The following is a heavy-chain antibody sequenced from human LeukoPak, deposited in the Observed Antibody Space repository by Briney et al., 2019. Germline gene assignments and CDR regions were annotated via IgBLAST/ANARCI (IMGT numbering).Heavy chain of an antibody. CDR2: IYYSGNT. CDR1: GCSISNYY. V-gene: IGHV4-59*01. D-gene: IGHD2-2*01. J-gene: IGHJ4*02. CDR3: ARVRYCSTNRCYDREFDN. Sequence: PSETLSLTCTVSGCSISNYYWSWIRQPPGKGLEWIGYIYYSGNTNYNPSLKRRVNISIDTSKTQFSLKLNSVTAADAAVYYCARVRYCSTNRCYDREFDNWGQGTLVTVSS.